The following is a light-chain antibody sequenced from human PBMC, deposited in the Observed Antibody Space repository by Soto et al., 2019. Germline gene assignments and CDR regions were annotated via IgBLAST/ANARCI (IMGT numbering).Light chain of an antibody. CDR2: EVN. J-gene: IGLJ2*01. CDR3: SSYTSASALGI. Sequence: QSVLTQPASVSGSPGQTITISCAGTNFDIGRYNYVSWYRQHPGEAPKLIIFEVNNRPSGISNRFSGSKSGTTASLTISGLQVEDEANYFCSSYTSASALGIFGGGTKLTVL. V-gene: IGLV2-14*01. CDR1: NFDIGRYNY.